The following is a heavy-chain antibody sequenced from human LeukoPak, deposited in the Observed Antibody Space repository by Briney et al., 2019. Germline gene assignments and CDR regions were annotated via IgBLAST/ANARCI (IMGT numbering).Heavy chain of an antibody. D-gene: IGHD6-6*01. CDR1: GGSISSYY. J-gene: IGHJ3*02. CDR2: IYYSGST. V-gene: IGHV4-59*01. Sequence: SETLSLTCTVSGGSISSYYWSWIRQPPGKGLEWIGYIYYSGSTNYNPSLKSRVTISVDTFKNQFSLKLSSVTAADTAVYYCARGRQLISTGAFDIWGQGTMVTVSS. CDR3: ARGRQLISTGAFDI.